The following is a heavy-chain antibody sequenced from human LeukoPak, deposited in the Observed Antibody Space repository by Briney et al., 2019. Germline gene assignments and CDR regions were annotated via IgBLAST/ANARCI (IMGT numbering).Heavy chain of an antibody. V-gene: IGHV4-59*01. CDR1: GGSISSYY. CDR3: AREGTAGTNLNWFDP. D-gene: IGHD1-1*01. CDR2: ISYSGST. Sequence: SETLSLTCTVSGGSISSYYWSWLRQPPGKGLEWIGYISYSGSTNFNPSLKSRVTISVDASKNQFSLKLSSVTAADTAVYYCAREGTAGTNLNWFDPWGQGTLVTVSS. J-gene: IGHJ5*02.